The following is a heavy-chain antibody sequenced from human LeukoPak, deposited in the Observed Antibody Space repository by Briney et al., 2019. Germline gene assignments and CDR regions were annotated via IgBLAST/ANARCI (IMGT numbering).Heavy chain of an antibody. CDR2: IRSKAYGGTT. J-gene: IGHJ4*02. Sequence: GGSLRLSCTAFGFTFGDYAMSWVRQAPGKGLEWVGFIRSKAYGGTTEYAASVKGRFTISRDDSKSIAYLQMNSLKTEDTAVYYCTRDGVGATEYYFDYWGQGTLVTVSS. CDR3: TRDGVGATEYYFDY. CDR1: GFTFGDYA. D-gene: IGHD1-26*01. V-gene: IGHV3-49*04.